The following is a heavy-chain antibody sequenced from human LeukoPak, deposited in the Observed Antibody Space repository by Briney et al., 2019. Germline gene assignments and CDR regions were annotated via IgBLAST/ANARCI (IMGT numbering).Heavy chain of an antibody. CDR2: IKLDGSEK. D-gene: IGHD3-3*01. CDR1: GFTFGKYW. CDR3: ARDQYDTWSRRGNFDS. J-gene: IGHJ4*02. V-gene: IGHV3-7*03. Sequence: GGSLRLSCVASGFTFGKYWMSWVRQAPGKGLEWVANIKLDGSEKNYVDSVKGRFTISRDNTKNSLYLQMNSLRVEDTAVSYCARDQYDTWSRRGNFDSWGQGTLVIVSS.